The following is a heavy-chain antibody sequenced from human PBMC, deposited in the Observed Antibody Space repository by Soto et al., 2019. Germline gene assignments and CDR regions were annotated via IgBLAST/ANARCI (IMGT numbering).Heavy chain of an antibody. D-gene: IGHD3-16*01. CDR1: GYTFTIYG. CDR3: ARVSPDALGDAFDI. V-gene: IGHV1-8*02. J-gene: IGHJ3*02. Sequence: ASVKVSCKASGYTFTIYGISWVRQATGQGLEWMGWMNPNSGNTGYAQKFQGRVTMTRNTSISTAYMELSSLRSEDTAVYYCARVSPDALGDAFDIWGQGTMVTVSS. CDR2: MNPNSGNT.